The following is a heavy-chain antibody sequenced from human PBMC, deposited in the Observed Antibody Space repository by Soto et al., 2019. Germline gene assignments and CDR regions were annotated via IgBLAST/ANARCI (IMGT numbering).Heavy chain of an antibody. Sequence: QVQLQESGPGLVRPSQTLSLTRTVSGGSIRSDGYYWSWIRHHPGRGLEWIGYISYSGDTYYSPSLRSRVTISVDTSETQFSLRLASVTAADTAVYYCARHVYGDPFHYWGQGTLVTVSS. V-gene: IGHV4-31*03. CDR1: GGSIRSDGYY. CDR3: ARHVYGDPFHY. D-gene: IGHD4-17*01. J-gene: IGHJ4*02. CDR2: ISYSGDT.